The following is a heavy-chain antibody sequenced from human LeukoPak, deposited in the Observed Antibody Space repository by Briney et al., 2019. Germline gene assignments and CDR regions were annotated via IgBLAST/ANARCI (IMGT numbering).Heavy chain of an antibody. J-gene: IGHJ6*02. Sequence: SVKVSCTASGYTFTSYAMNWVRQAPGQGLEWMGGIIPIFGTANYAQKFQGRVTITADESTSTAYMELSSLRSEDTAVYYCARVAAAPDYYYGMDVWGQGTTVTVSS. CDR2: IIPIFGTA. CDR1: GYTFTSYA. CDR3: ARVAAAPDYYYGMDV. D-gene: IGHD6-13*01. V-gene: IGHV1-69*13.